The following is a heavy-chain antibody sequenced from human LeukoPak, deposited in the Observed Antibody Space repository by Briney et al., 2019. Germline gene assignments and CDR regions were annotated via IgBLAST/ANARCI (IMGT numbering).Heavy chain of an antibody. D-gene: IGHD6-6*01. CDR2: VHTSGST. Sequence: SETLSLTCTVSGGSITSYYWSWIRQPAGKGLDWIGRVHTSGSTNYNPSLKSRVTMSVDTAKNQFSLKLSSVTAADTAVYYCARDLLYSSSSDGQGYWGQGTLVTVSS. CDR1: GGSITSYY. J-gene: IGHJ4*02. CDR3: ARDLLYSSSSDGQGY. V-gene: IGHV4-4*07.